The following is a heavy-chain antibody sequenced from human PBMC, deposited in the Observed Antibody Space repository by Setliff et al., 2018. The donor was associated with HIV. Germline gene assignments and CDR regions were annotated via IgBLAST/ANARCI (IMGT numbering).Heavy chain of an antibody. J-gene: IGHJ6*03. V-gene: IGHV3-7*01. CDR2: VKQDGTET. CDR1: GFRFRSYW. Sequence: GGSLRLSCAASGFRFRSYWMSWVRQAPGKGLESVANVKQDGTETLYVDSVKGRFTISRDNANNLVYLQMNSLRAEDTAVYYCAKEADDFWSGFRAYYYYMDVWGKGTTVTVSS. D-gene: IGHD3-3*01. CDR3: AKEADDFWSGFRAYYYYMDV.